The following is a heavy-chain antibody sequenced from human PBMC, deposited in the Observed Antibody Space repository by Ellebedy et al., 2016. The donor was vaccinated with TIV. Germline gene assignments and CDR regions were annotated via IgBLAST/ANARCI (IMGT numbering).Heavy chain of an antibody. D-gene: IGHD6-19*01. CDR2: INHSGST. CDR3: ARVVAVAGTSLLNYYYGMDV. J-gene: IGHJ6*02. V-gene: IGHV4-34*01. CDR1: GGSFSGYY. Sequence: MPGGSLRLSCAVYGGSFSGYYWSWIRQPPGKGLEWIGEINHSGSTNYNPSLKSRVTISVDTSKNQFSLKLSSVTAADTAVYYCARVVAVAGTSLLNYYYGMDVWGQGTTVTVSS.